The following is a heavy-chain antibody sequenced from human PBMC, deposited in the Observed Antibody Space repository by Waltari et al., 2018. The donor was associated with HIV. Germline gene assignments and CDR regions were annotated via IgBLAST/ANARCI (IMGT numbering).Heavy chain of an antibody. CDR1: GGSISRGSYY. Sequence: QVQLQESGPGLVKPSQTLSHRCTVCGGSISRGSYYWDGLRPPDGKGLEWIGRIYTSGSTNYNPSLKIRVTISVDTSKIQFSLKLSSVTAADTAVYYCARDHGYSYGYDYYGMDVWGQGTTVTVSS. CDR2: IYTSGST. D-gene: IGHD5-18*01. CDR3: ARDHGYSYGYDYYGMDV. J-gene: IGHJ6*02. V-gene: IGHV4-61*02.